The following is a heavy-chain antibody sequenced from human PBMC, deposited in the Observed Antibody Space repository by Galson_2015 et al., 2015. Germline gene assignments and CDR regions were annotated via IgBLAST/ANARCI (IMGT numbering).Heavy chain of an antibody. CDR1: GFTFSSYS. Sequence: SLRLSCAASGFTFSSYSMNWVRQAPGKGLEWVSSISSSSSYIYYADSVKGRFTISRDNAKNSLYLQMNSLRAEDTAVYYCARGDIVATWVTNWFDPWGQGTLVTVSS. D-gene: IGHD5-12*01. J-gene: IGHJ5*02. CDR3: ARGDIVATWVTNWFDP. CDR2: ISSSSSYI. V-gene: IGHV3-21*01.